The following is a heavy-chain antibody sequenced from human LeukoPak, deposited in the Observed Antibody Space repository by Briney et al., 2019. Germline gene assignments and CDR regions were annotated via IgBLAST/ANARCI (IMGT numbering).Heavy chain of an antibody. CDR3: ARVRGVTTRYLNWFDP. CDR1: GYTFTGYY. D-gene: IGHD4-17*01. J-gene: IGHJ5*02. CDR2: INPNSGGT. V-gene: IGHV1-2*02. Sequence: VASVKVSCKASGYTFTGYYMHWVRQAPGQGLEWMGWINPNSGGTNYAQKFQGRVTMTRDTSISTAYMELSRLRSDDTAVYYCARVRGVTTRYLNWFDPWGQGTLVTVSS.